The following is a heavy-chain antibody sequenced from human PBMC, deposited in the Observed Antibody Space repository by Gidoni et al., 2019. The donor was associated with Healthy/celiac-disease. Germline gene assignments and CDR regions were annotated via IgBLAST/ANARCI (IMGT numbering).Heavy chain of an antibody. CDR2: IYTSGST. J-gene: IGHJ3*02. CDR1: GGSISSGRYY. CDR3: ARGSLNYGFDI. V-gene: IGHV4-61*02. Sequence: QVQLQESGPGLVKPSQTLSLTCPVSGGSISSGRYYWSWIRQPAGKGLEWIGRIYTSGSTNYNPSLKSRVTISVETSKNQFSLKLSSVTAADTAVYYCARGSLNYGFDIWGQGTMVTVSS. D-gene: IGHD1-7*01.